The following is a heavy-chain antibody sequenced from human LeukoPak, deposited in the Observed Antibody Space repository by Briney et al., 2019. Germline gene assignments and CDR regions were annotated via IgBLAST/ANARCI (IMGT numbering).Heavy chain of an antibody. Sequence: GGSLRLSCAASGFTFSSYSMNWVRQAPGKGLEWVSSISSSSSYIYYADSVKGRFTISRDNAKNSLYLQMNSLRAEDTAVYYCARGSGRHQPGRFDPRGQGTLVTVSS. CDR1: GFTFSSYS. V-gene: IGHV3-21*01. D-gene: IGHD3-10*01. CDR2: ISSSSSYI. CDR3: ARGSGRHQPGRFDP. J-gene: IGHJ5*02.